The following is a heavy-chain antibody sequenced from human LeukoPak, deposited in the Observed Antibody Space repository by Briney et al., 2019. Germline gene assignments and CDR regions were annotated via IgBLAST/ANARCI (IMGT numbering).Heavy chain of an antibody. CDR2: IYYSGST. CDR3: ARRVGPGHYYYYGMDV. CDR1: GGSISSYH. V-gene: IGHV4-59*08. D-gene: IGHD1-26*01. Sequence: SETLSLTCTVSGGSISSYHWSWIRQPPGKGLEWIGYIYYSGSTNYNPSLKSRVTISVDTSKNQFSLKLSSVTAADTAVYYCARRVGPGHYYYYGMDVWGQGTTATVSS. J-gene: IGHJ6*02.